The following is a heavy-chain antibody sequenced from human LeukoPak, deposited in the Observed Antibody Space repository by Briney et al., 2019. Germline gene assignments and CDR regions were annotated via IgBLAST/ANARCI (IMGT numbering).Heavy chain of an antibody. J-gene: IGHJ4*02. V-gene: IGHV4-34*01. CDR2: INHSGST. Sequence: SETLSLTCAVYGGSFSGYYWSWIRQPPGKGLEWIGEINHSGSTNYNPSLKSRVTISVDTSKNQFSLKLSSVTAADTAVYYCARGTVRGVIPLAYWGQGTLVTVSS. CDR1: GGSFSGYY. D-gene: IGHD3-10*01. CDR3: ARGTVRGVIPLAY.